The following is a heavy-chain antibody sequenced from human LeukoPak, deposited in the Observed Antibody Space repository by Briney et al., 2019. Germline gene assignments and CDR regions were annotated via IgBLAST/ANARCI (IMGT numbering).Heavy chain of an antibody. V-gene: IGHV4-4*07. Sequence: SETLSLTCTVSGGSISSNYWSWIRQPAGKGLEWIGRIYISGSTNYNPSLKSRVTMSVDTSKSQFSLRLSSVTAADTAVYYCAREYVPWASHSNWFDPWGQGTLATVSS. CDR2: IYISGST. CDR1: GGSISSNY. J-gene: IGHJ5*02. D-gene: IGHD2-2*01. CDR3: AREYVPWASHSNWFDP.